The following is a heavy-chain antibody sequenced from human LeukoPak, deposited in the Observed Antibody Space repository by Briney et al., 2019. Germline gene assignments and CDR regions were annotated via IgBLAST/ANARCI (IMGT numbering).Heavy chain of an antibody. CDR1: GFTFSSYA. V-gene: IGHV3-23*01. D-gene: IGHD3-22*01. CDR3: ARDRLPSFYDSSGYYTYLFDY. J-gene: IGHJ4*02. Sequence: AGGSLRLSCAASGFTFSSYAMSWVRQAPGKGLEWVSAISGSGGSTYYADSVKGRFTISRDNSKNTLYLQMNSLRAEDTAVYYCARDRLPSFYDSSGYYTYLFDYWGQGTLVTVSS. CDR2: ISGSGGST.